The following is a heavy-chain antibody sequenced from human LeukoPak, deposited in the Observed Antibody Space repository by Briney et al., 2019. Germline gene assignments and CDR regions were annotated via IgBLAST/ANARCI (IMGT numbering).Heavy chain of an antibody. CDR1: GIAFRSFT. V-gene: IGHV3-21*01. CDR2: ITPTSTSA. CDR3: ATVYYDSSAYGDLDS. J-gene: IGHJ4*02. Sequence: GGSLRLSCAASGIAFRSFTMHWVRQAPGKGLEWVSSITPTSTSAVYADSVKGRFTISRDNAKNSLYLQMNSLRAEDTAVYHCATVYYDSSAYGDLDSWGQGTPVTVSS. D-gene: IGHD3-22*01.